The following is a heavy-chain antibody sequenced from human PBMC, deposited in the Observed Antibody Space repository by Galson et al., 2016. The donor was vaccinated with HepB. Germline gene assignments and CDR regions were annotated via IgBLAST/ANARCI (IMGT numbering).Heavy chain of an antibody. J-gene: IGHJ4*02. CDR3: ATVHGPSGWLY. Sequence: SLRLSCAASGFTFSTYALTWVRQAPGKGLEWVSDISGSGTSTYYADSVKGRFTISRDNSKNTLYLQMNSLRAEDTAVYYCATVHGPSGWLYWGQGTLVIVSS. CDR1: GFTFSTYA. D-gene: IGHD6-19*01. V-gene: IGHV3-23*01. CDR2: ISGSGTST.